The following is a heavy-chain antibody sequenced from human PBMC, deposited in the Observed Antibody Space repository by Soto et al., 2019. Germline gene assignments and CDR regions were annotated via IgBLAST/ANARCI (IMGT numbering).Heavy chain of an antibody. J-gene: IGHJ6*02. CDR1: GFTFDDYT. Sequence: PGGSLRLSCAASGFTFDDYTMHWVRQAPGKGLEWVSLISWDGGSTYYADSVKGRFTISRDNSKNSLYLQMNSLRTEDTALYYCAKDNGIAAARYYYGMDVWGQGTTVTVSS. D-gene: IGHD6-13*01. CDR2: ISWDGGST. V-gene: IGHV3-43*01. CDR3: AKDNGIAAARYYYGMDV.